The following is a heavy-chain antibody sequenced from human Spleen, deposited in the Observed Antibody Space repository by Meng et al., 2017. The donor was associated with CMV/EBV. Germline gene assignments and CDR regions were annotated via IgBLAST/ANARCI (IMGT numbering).Heavy chain of an antibody. CDR1: GYTFTSYG. D-gene: IGHD2-2*01. CDR3: ARDRCTSTSCYGRLDY. Sequence: SVKVSCKASGYTFTSYGISWVRQAPGQGLEWMGRLIPLLGIANYAQKFQGRVTIIADKSTSTAYMELSSLRSEDTAVYYCARDRCTSTSCYGRLDYWGQGTLVTVSS. V-gene: IGHV1-69*10. J-gene: IGHJ4*02. CDR2: LIPLLGIA.